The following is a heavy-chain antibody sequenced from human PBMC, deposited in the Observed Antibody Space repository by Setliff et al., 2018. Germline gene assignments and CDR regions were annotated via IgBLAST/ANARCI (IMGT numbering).Heavy chain of an antibody. Sequence: KTSETLSLTCTVSGASIRSGSHYWSWIRQSAERGLEWIGHIYTSGTTDYSPSFKSRVSMSADTSKNLVSLKLHSVTAADTAVYYCTKEYVVISFVANTHSHYGMDVWGQGTTVTVSS. CDR2: IYTSGTT. D-gene: IGHD2-21*01. V-gene: IGHV4-61*09. CDR3: TKEYVVISFVANTHSHYGMDV. CDR1: GASIRSGSHY. J-gene: IGHJ6*02.